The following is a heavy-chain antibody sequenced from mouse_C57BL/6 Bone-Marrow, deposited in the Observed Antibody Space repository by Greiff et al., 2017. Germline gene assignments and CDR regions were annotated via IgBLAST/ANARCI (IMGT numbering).Heavy chain of an antibody. V-gene: IGHV14-4*01. CDR1: GFNIKDDY. D-gene: IGHD2-4*01. CDR3: TSDYDGAWFAY. J-gene: IGHJ3*01. CDR2: IDPENGDT. Sequence: VQLQQSGAELVRPGASVKLSCTASGFNIKDDYMHWVKQRPEQGLEWIGWIDPENGDTDYASKFQGRATITADTSSNTAYLQLSSLTSEDTAVYYCTSDYDGAWFAYWGQGTLVTVSA.